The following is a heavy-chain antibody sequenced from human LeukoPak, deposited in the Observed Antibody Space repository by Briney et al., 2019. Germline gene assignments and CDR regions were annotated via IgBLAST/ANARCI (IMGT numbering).Heavy chain of an antibody. D-gene: IGHD2-2*01. CDR1: GFTFSSYG. CDR3: AREGREWRTNYFDY. Sequence: GGSLRLSCAASGFTFSSYGMRWVRQAPGKGLEWVAVIWYDGSNKYYADSVKGRFTISRDNSKNTLYLQMNSLRAEDTAVYYCAREGREWRTNYFDYWGQGTLVTVSS. V-gene: IGHV3-33*01. J-gene: IGHJ4*02. CDR2: IWYDGSNK.